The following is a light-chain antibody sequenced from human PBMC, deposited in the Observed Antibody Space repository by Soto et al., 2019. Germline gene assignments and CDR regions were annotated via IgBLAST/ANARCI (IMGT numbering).Light chain of an antibody. CDR3: NAYTGSSTSYV. J-gene: IGLJ1*01. CDR1: SSDVGSYDH. CDR2: EVS. Sequence: QSVLTQPASVSGSPGQSITISCSGTSSDVGSYDHVAWYQQFPGKTPKLTIYEVSNRPSGVSSRFSGSKSGNTASLTISGLQAEDEADYYCNAYTGSSTSYVFGTGTKLTVL. V-gene: IGLV2-14*01.